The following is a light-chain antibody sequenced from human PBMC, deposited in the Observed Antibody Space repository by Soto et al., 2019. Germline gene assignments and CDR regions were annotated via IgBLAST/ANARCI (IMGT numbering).Light chain of an antibody. Sequence: DIPMTQSPSSLSASVGDRVTITCRESQGISNYLAWYQQKPGKVPKLLIYAASTLQSGVPSRFSGSGSGTDFTLTISSLQPEDVATYYCQKYNSAPLTFGGGTKVEIK. V-gene: IGKV1-27*01. CDR1: QGISNY. J-gene: IGKJ4*01. CDR2: AAS. CDR3: QKYNSAPLT.